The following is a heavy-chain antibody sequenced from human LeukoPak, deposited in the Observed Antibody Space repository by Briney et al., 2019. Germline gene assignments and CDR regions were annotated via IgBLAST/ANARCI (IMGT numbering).Heavy chain of an antibody. V-gene: IGHV3-15*01. CDR2: IKTKSEGATT. D-gene: IGHD3-10*01. CDR3: TTEFKELGSFFYFYYMDV. Sequence: GGSLRLSCTASGFTFSNAGMNWVRQAPGKGLEWVGRIKTKSEGATTDYAAPAKGRFTISRDDSKNALFLQMDSLKSDDTAMYYCTTEFKELGSFFYFYYMDVWGTGTTVTISS. J-gene: IGHJ6*03. CDR1: GFTFSNAG.